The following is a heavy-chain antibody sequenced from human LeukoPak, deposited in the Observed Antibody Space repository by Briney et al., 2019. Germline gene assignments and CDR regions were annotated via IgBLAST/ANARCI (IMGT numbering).Heavy chain of an antibody. Sequence: GGSLRLSCAASGFTFSYYAMSWVRQAPGKGPEWVSSLSASGDRTFYVGSVKGRFTISRDNFQNTLYLEMNRLRVEDTAVYYCAKDPRGTASGSYSLSHPTNDYWGQGTLVTVSS. D-gene: IGHD1-26*01. CDR3: AKDPRGTASGSYSLSHPTNDY. J-gene: IGHJ4*02. CDR2: LSASGDRT. CDR1: GFTFSYYA. V-gene: IGHV3-23*01.